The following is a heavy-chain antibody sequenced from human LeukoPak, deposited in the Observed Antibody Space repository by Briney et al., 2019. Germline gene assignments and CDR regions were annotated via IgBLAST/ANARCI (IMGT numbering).Heavy chain of an antibody. V-gene: IGHV4-59*01. Sequence: PSETLSLTCTVSGGSISSYYWSWIRQPPGKGLEWIGYISYSGSTNYNPSLKSRVTISVDTPKNQLSLKLNSVTAADTAVYYCARYIWGSYPTFEDYWGQGSLVTVSS. CDR1: GGSISSYY. D-gene: IGHD3-16*02. CDR3: ARYIWGSYPTFEDY. J-gene: IGHJ4*02. CDR2: ISYSGST.